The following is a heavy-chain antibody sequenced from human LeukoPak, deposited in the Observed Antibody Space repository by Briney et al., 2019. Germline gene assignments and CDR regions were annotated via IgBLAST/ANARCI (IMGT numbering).Heavy chain of an antibody. Sequence: SETLSLTCTVSGGSISSSSYYWGWIRQPPGKGLEWIGSIYYSGSTYYNPSLKSRVTISVDTSKNQFSLKLSSVTAADTAVYYCARDATYYDFWSGYDAHNWFDPWGQGTLVTVSS. CDR3: ARDATYYDFWSGYDAHNWFDP. CDR2: IYYSGST. D-gene: IGHD3-3*01. J-gene: IGHJ5*02. CDR1: GGSISSSSYY. V-gene: IGHV4-39*07.